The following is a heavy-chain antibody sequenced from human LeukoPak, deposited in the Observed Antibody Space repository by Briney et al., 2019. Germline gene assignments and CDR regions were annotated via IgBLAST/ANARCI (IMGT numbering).Heavy chain of an antibody. CDR1: GGSISSSSYY. J-gene: IGHJ3*02. Sequence: SETLSLTCTVSGGSISSSSYYWGWIRQPPGKGLEWIGSIYYSGSTYYNPSLKSRVTISVDTSMNQFSLKLSSVTAADTAVYYCARETVGATRMSAFDIWGQGTMVTVSS. D-gene: IGHD1-26*01. V-gene: IGHV4-39*07. CDR3: ARETVGATRMSAFDI. CDR2: IYYSGST.